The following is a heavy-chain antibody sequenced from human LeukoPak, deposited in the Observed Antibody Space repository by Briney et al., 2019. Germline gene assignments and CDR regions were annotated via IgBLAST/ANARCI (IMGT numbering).Heavy chain of an antibody. CDR3: ARRSNYDSSGYYQRAFDI. Sequence: TSETLSLTCTVSGGSISSYYSIWIRQPPGKGLELIGYIYYSGSTNYNPSLKSPVTISVDTSKNQFSLKLSSVTAADTAVYYCARRSNYDSSGYYQRAFDIWGQGTMVTVSS. J-gene: IGHJ3*02. D-gene: IGHD3-22*01. V-gene: IGHV4-59*01. CDR2: IYYSGST. CDR1: GGSISSYY.